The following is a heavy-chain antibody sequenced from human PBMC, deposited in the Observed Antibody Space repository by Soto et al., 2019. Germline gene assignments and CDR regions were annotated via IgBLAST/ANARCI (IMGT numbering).Heavy chain of an antibody. V-gene: IGHV3-30*18. D-gene: IGHD1-26*01. CDR2: ISYDGSNK. CDR1: GFTFSSYG. J-gene: IGHJ4*02. CDR3: AKDPRAGIVGATALGYFDY. Sequence: QVQLVESGGGVVQPGRSLRLSCAAPGFTFSSYGMHWVRQAPGKGLEWVAVISYDGSNKYYADSVKGRFTISRDNSKNTLYLQMNSLRAEDTAVYYCAKDPRAGIVGATALGYFDYWGQGTLVTVSS.